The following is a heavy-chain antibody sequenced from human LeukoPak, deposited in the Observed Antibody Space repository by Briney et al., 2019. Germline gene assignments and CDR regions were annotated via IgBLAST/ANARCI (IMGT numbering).Heavy chain of an antibody. V-gene: IGHV2-5*01. Sequence: SGPTLVKPTQTLTLTCIFSGFSLSTTGVAVAWIRQPPGKALEWLAVTYWNNDKSYSPSLKNRLTITQDTSKNQVILIMANMDPVDTGTYYCAHKGRGSGSYTMWGQGTLVTVSS. J-gene: IGHJ4*02. D-gene: IGHD3-10*01. CDR2: TYWNNDK. CDR1: GFSLSTTGVA. CDR3: AHKGRGSGSYTM.